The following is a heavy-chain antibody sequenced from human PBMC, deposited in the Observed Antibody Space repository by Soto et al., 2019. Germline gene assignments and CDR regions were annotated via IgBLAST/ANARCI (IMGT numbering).Heavy chain of an antibody. CDR1: GGSISSYY. D-gene: IGHD2-15*01. V-gene: IGHV4-59*01. CDR2: IYYSGST. Sequence: SETLSLTCSGSGGSISSYYWSWIRQPPGKGLEWIGYIYYSGSTNYNPSLKSRVTISVDTSKNQFSLKLSSVTAADTAVYYCAAGRGYFDYWGQGTLVTVSS. CDR3: AAGRGYFDY. J-gene: IGHJ4*02.